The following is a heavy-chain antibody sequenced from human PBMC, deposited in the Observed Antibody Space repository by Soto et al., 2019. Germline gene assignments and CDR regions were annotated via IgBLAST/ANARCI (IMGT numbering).Heavy chain of an antibody. CDR3: ARVARFYVAATNYYYGMDV. J-gene: IGHJ6*02. CDR2: ISSSSSYI. V-gene: IGHV3-21*01. Sequence: KPGGSLRLSCAASGFTFSSYSMNWVRQAPGKGLEWVSSISSSSSYIYYADSVKGRFTISRDNAKNSLYLQMNSLRAEDTAVYYCARVARFYVAATNYYYGMDVWGQGTTVTVSS. D-gene: IGHD2-15*01. CDR1: GFTFSSYS.